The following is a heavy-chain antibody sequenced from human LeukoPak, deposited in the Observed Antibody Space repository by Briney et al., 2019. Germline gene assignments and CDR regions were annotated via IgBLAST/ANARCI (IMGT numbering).Heavy chain of an antibody. Sequence: SETLSLTCTVSGGSISSGGYYWSWIRQPPGKGLDWIGYMYSGGTTKYSPSLKSRVTISEDTSKNQFSLKLTSVTAADTAVYCCARHSAHSSTNDAFDIWGQGTMVTVSS. D-gene: IGHD6-13*01. CDR2: MYSGGTT. CDR1: GGSISSGGYY. CDR3: ARHSAHSSTNDAFDI. J-gene: IGHJ3*02. V-gene: IGHV4-61*08.